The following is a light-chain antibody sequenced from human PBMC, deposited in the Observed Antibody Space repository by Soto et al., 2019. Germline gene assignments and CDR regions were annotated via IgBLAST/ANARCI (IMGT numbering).Light chain of an antibody. J-gene: IGKJ1*01. CDR3: QQYGNSPQT. CDR2: AAS. CDR1: QTVSSSF. V-gene: IGKV3-20*01. Sequence: EIGLKQSAGTLSLSPGERATLSCRASQTVSSSFLAWYQQTPGQAPRLLIYAASSRATGIPDRFSGSGSGTDFTLTISRLEPEDFAVYYCQQYGNSPQTFGQGTMVDIK.